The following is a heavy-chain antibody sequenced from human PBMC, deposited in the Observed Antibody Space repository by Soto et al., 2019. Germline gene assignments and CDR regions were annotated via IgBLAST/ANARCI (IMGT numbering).Heavy chain of an antibody. V-gene: IGHV3-15*07. J-gene: IGHJ6*02. D-gene: IGHD6-19*01. CDR3: TTDPQQGLVNYGMDV. Sequence: EVQLVEAGGGLVKPGGFLRLSCAASGFTFSNAWMNLVRQAPGKGLEWVGRIKSKTDGGTTDYAAPVKGRFTISRDDSKNTLYLQMNSLKTEDTAVYYCTTDPQQGLVNYGMDVGGQGTTVTVSS. CDR2: IKSKTDGGTT. CDR1: GFTFSNAW.